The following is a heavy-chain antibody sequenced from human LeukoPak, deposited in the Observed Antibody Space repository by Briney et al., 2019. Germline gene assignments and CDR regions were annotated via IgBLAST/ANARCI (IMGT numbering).Heavy chain of an antibody. CDR1: GGTFSSYA. Sequence: SVTVSFKASGGTFSSYAISWVRQAPGQGLEWMGGIIPIFGTANYAQKFQGRVTITADESTSTAYMELSSLRSEDTAVYYCARESQWSRAFDYWGQGTLVTVSS. J-gene: IGHJ4*02. V-gene: IGHV1-69*13. D-gene: IGHD2-8*01. CDR2: IIPIFGTA. CDR3: ARESQWSRAFDY.